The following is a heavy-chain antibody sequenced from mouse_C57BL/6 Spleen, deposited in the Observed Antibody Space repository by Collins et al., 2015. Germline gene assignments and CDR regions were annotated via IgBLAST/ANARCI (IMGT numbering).Heavy chain of an antibody. CDR1: GYTFTSYW. D-gene: IGHD1-1*02. CDR2: IDPSDSYT. Sequence: QVQLQQPGAELVMPGASVKLSCKASGYTFTSYWMHWVKQRPGQGLEWIGEIDPSDSYTNYNQKFKGKSTLTVDKSSSTAYMQLSSLTSEDSAVYYCAVAGKRLVFAYWGQGTLVTVSA. J-gene: IGHJ3*01. V-gene: IGHV1-69*01. CDR3: AVAGKRLVFAY.